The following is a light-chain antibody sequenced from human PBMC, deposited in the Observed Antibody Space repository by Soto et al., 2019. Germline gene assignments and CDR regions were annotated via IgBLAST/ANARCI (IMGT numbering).Light chain of an antibody. V-gene: IGKV3-11*01. J-gene: IGKJ4*01. Sequence: EIVLTQSPATLSLSPGERATLSCRASQSVGNSLVWYQQKPGQAPRLLIHDASNRATGIPARFSCSGSGTDFTLTSSSLEPEDFAVYYCQQRSNWPLTFGGGTKVEI. CDR1: QSVGNS. CDR2: DAS. CDR3: QQRSNWPLT.